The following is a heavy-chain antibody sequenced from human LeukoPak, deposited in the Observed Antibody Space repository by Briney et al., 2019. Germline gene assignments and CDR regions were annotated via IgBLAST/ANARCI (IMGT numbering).Heavy chain of an antibody. Sequence: GGSLRLSCAASGFTFSDYYMSWIRQAPGKGLEWVSYISSSSSYTNYADSVKGRFTISRDNAKNSLYLQMNSLRAEDTAVYYCARNEAGSGWYRSPLKPFDYWGQGTLVTVSS. D-gene: IGHD6-19*01. CDR2: ISSSSSYT. CDR1: GFTFSDYY. V-gene: IGHV3-11*03. J-gene: IGHJ4*02. CDR3: ARNEAGSGWYRSPLKPFDY.